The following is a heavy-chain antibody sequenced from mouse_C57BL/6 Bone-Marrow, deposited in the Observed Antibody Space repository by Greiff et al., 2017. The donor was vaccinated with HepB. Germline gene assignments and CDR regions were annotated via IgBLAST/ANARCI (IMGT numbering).Heavy chain of an antibody. D-gene: IGHD1-1*01. CDR2: IDPENGDT. CDR1: GFNIKDDY. J-gene: IGHJ3*01. Sequence: EVQLQQSGAELVRPGASVKLSCTASGFNIKDDYMHWVKQRPEQGLEWIGWIDPENGDTEYASKFQGKATITADTSSNTAYLQLSSLTSEDTAVYYCTTFHYGSSPWFAYWGQGTLVTVSA. V-gene: IGHV14-4*01. CDR3: TTFHYGSSPWFAY.